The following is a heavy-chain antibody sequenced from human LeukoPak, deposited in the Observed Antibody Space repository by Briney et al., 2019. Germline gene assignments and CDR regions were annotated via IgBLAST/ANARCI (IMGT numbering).Heavy chain of an antibody. V-gene: IGHV1-69*05. Sequence: SVKVSCKASGGTFSSYAISWVRQAPGQGLEWMGRIIPIFGTANYAQKFQGRATITTDESTSTAYMELSSLRSEDTAVYYCAGRIVGATIPPKAFDIWGRGTMVTVSS. CDR1: GGTFSSYA. CDR2: IIPIFGTA. D-gene: IGHD1-26*01. CDR3: AGRIVGATIPPKAFDI. J-gene: IGHJ3*02.